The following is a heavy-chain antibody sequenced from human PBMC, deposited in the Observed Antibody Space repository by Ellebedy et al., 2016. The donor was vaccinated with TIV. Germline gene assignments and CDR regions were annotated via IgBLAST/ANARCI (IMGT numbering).Heavy chain of an antibody. CDR1: GYSISSAYY. J-gene: IGHJ5*02. D-gene: IGHD1-1*01. Sequence: SETLSLXXTVSGYSISSAYYWGWIRQPPGKGLEWIGSIYHSGSTYYNPSLKSRVTISVDTSKNQFSLKLSSVTAADTAVYYCARVRTTDLPTNWFDPWGQGTLVTVSS. V-gene: IGHV4-38-2*02. CDR2: IYHSGST. CDR3: ARVRTTDLPTNWFDP.